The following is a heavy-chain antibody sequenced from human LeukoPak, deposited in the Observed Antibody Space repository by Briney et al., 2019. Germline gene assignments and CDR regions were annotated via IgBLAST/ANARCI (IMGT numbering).Heavy chain of an antibody. D-gene: IGHD3-3*01. V-gene: IGHV3-73*01. CDR1: GFTFSGSA. CDR2: IRSKANSYAT. Sequence: VGSLRLSCAASGFTFSGSAMHWVRQASGKGLEWVGRIRSKANSYATAYAASVKGRFTNSRDDSKNTAYLQMNSLKTEDTAVYYCTGSGPLYDYWGQGTLVTVSS. J-gene: IGHJ4*02. CDR3: TGSGPLYDY.